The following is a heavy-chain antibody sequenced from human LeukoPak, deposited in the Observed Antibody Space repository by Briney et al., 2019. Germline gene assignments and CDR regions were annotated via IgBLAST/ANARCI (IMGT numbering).Heavy chain of an antibody. CDR2: IYYSGST. CDR3: ARDDNYYDSSGYRIYYGMDV. CDR1: GGSISSSSYY. D-gene: IGHD3-22*01. Sequence: PSETLSLTCTVSGGSISSSSYYWGWIRQPPGKGLEWIGSIYYSGSTYYNPSLKSRVTISVDTSKNQFSLKLSSVIAADTAVYYCARDDNYYDSSGYRIYYGMDVWGQGTTVTVSS. J-gene: IGHJ6*02. V-gene: IGHV4-39*07.